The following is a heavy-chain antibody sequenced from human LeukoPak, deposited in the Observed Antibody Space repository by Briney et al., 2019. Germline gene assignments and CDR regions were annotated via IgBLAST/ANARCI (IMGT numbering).Heavy chain of an antibody. D-gene: IGHD3-10*01. Sequence: GGSLRLSCAASGLTFRTHWMNWVRQAPGKGLEWVANIKPDGSETYYVDSVKGRFTVTRDNAQSSLHLQMDSLRGEDTAVYYCLAGGGYWGQGTLVTVAS. J-gene: IGHJ4*02. CDR2: IKPDGSET. CDR3: LAGGGY. V-gene: IGHV3-7*01. CDR1: GLTFRTHW.